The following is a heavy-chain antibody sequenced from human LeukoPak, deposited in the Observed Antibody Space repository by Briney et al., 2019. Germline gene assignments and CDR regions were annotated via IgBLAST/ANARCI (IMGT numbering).Heavy chain of an antibody. CDR3: GRDRFYFVY. Sequence: SETLSLTCTVSGGSISSHDWSWIRQPPGKGLEWVGDIYYSGSTNYNPSLKRRVTISVDKSKNEFSLKMSSGTAADTAVYYCGRDRFYFVYWGQGALVTVSS. V-gene: IGHV4-59*11. CDR1: GGSISSHD. J-gene: IGHJ4*02. D-gene: IGHD3-16*01. CDR2: IYYSGST.